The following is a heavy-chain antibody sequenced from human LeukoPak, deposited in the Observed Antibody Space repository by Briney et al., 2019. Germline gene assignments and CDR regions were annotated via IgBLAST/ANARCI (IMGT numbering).Heavy chain of an antibody. CDR2: IYYSGST. Sequence: SETLSLTCTVSGGSISNYYWSWIRQPPGKGLEWLGYIYYSGSTNYNPSLKSRVTISLDTSKKQISLKVRSVTAADTAIYYCARLLADNWFDPWGQGTLVTVSS. CDR3: ARLLADNWFDP. CDR1: GGSISNYY. D-gene: IGHD6-13*01. V-gene: IGHV4-59*08. J-gene: IGHJ5*02.